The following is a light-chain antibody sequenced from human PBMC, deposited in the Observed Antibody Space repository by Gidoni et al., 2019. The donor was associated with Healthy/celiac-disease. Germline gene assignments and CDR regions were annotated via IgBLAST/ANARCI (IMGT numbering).Light chain of an antibody. CDR3: QQYNSYWT. CDR1: QSISSW. J-gene: IGKJ1*01. Sequence: DIQMTQSPSTLSASVGDRVTITCRASQSISSWLAWYQQKPGKAPKLLIYKASSLESGVPSRFSGSGSATEFTLTISSLQPDDFANYYCQQYNSYWTFGQGTKVEIK. V-gene: IGKV1-5*03. CDR2: KAS.